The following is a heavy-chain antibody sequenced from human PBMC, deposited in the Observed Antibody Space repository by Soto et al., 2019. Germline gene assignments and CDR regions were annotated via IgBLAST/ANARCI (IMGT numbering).Heavy chain of an antibody. V-gene: IGHV2-5*02. CDR2: IYWDDDK. CDR1: GFSLSTSGVG. CDR3: AHRSYYYDSSSYGGHNWFDP. D-gene: IGHD3-22*01. J-gene: IGHJ5*02. Sequence: QITLKESGPTLVKPTQTLTLTCTFSGFSLSTSGVGVGWIRQPPGKALEWLALIYWDDDKRYSPSLKNRLTITKDTSKNQVVLTMTNMDPLDTATYYCAHRSYYYDSSSYGGHNWFDPWGQGTLVTVSS.